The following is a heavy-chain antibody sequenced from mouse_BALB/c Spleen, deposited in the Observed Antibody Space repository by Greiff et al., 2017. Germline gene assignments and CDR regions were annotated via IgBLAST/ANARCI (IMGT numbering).Heavy chain of an antibody. CDR2: IYPGDGST. Sequence: VQVVESGPELVKPGALVKISCKASGYTFTSYDINWVKQRPGQGLEWIGWIYPGDGSTKYNEKFKGKATLTADKSSSTAYMQLSSLTSENSAVYFCARGYYYGSSDWYFDVWGAGTTVTVSS. J-gene: IGHJ1*01. V-gene: IGHV1S56*01. CDR3: ARGYYYGSSDWYFDV. D-gene: IGHD1-1*01. CDR1: GYTFTSYD.